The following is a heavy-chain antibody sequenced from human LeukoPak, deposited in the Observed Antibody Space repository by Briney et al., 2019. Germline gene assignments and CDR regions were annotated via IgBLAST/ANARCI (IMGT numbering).Heavy chain of an antibody. CDR3: ARDLLYDSSGYYDY. Sequence: GGSLRLSCAASGFTFSSYGMHWVRQAPGKGLEWVAVIWYDGSNKYYADSVKGRFTISRDNSKNTLYLQMNSLRAEDTAVYYCARDLLYDSSGYYDYWGQGTLVTVSS. J-gene: IGHJ4*02. V-gene: IGHV3-33*01. CDR2: IWYDGSNK. D-gene: IGHD3-22*01. CDR1: GFTFSSYG.